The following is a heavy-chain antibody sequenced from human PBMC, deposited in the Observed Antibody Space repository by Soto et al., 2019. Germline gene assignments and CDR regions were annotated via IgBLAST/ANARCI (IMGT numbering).Heavy chain of an antibody. CDR3: ARVSYDSSGYYYFQH. CDR1: GGSISSYY. Sequence: SETLSVTCTVSGGSISSYYWSWIRQPPGKGLEWIGYIYYSGSTNYNPSLKSRVTISVDTSKNQFSLKLSSVTAADTAVYYCARVSYDSSGYYYFQHWGQGTLVTVSS. D-gene: IGHD3-22*01. V-gene: IGHV4-59*01. CDR2: IYYSGST. J-gene: IGHJ1*01.